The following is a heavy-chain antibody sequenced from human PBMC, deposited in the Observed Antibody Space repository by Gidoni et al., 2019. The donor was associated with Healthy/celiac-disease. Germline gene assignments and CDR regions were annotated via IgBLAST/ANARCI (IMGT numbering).Heavy chain of an antibody. V-gene: IGHV3-23*01. Sequence: EVQLLESGGGLVQPGGSLRLSCAASGFTFGRYAMSWVRQAPGKGLEWVAAISGSGGSTYYADSVKGRFTTSRDNTKNTLYLQMNSLRAEDTAVYYCAKSWSGGSGSYYAFDYWGQGTLVTVSS. D-gene: IGHD1-26*01. J-gene: IGHJ4*02. CDR1: GFTFGRYA. CDR2: ISGSGGST. CDR3: AKSWSGGSGSYYAFDY.